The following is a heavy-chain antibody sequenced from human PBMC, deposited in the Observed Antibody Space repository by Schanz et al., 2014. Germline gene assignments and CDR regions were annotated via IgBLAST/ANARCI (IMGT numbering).Heavy chain of an antibody. CDR2: IKSKTDGETT. J-gene: IGHJ5*02. CDR3: ATASSPVREAGAGSSFHL. V-gene: IGHV3-15*01. Sequence: EVQLVQSGGGLVQPGGSLRLSCAASGFMFSSYGMHWVRQAPGKGLEWLGRIKSKTDGETTDYAAPVKGRFSISRDDSQSTLYLQMNSLKIEDTAVYYCATASSPVREAGAGSSFHLWGQGTLVTVSP. D-gene: IGHD6-13*01. CDR1: GFMFSSYG.